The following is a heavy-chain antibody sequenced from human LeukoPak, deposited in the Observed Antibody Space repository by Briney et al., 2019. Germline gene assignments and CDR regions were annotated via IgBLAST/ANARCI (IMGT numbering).Heavy chain of an antibody. CDR2: IWYDGSNK. CDR1: GFTFSSYG. V-gene: IGHV3-33*01. J-gene: IGHJ3*02. CDR3: ARDEGQAFDI. Sequence: GGSERLFCAASGFTFSSYGMHWVRQAPGKGLEWVAVIWYDGSNKYYADFVKGRFTISRDNSKNTLYLQMNSLRAEDTAVYYCARDEGQAFDIWGQGKMGTVSS.